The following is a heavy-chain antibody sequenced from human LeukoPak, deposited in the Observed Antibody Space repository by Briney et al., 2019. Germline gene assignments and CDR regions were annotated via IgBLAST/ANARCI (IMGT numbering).Heavy chain of an antibody. CDR1: GGSISSYY. V-gene: IGHV4-59*01. CDR2: IYYSGST. Sequence: SETLSLTCTVSGGSISSYYWSWIRQPPGKGLEWIGYIYYSGSTNYNPSLKSRVTISVDTSKYQFSLKLSSVTAADTAVYYCARGGRFPCDYWGQGTLVTVSS. CDR3: ARGGRFPCDY. J-gene: IGHJ4*02. D-gene: IGHD2-21*01.